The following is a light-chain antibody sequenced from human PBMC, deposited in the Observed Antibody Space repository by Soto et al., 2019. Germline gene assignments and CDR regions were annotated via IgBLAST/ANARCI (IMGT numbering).Light chain of an antibody. J-gene: IGLJ2*01. CDR3: ATWDDSLPAV. CDR1: TSNIGSKT. V-gene: IGLV1-44*01. CDR2: YNN. Sequence: QSVLTQPPSASGTPGQRVTISCSGSTSNIGSKTFSWYQQLPGSAPRVLIYYNNERPSGVPDRFSCSKSGTSASLAISGLQAEDEADYYCATWDDSLPAVFGGGTKLTVL.